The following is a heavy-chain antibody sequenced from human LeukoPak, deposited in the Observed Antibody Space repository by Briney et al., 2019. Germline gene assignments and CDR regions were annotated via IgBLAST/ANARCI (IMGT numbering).Heavy chain of an antibody. CDR3: ARDESGKFDP. CDR1: GFAFSSYA. Sequence: PGGSLRLSCAASGFAFSSYALHWVRRAPGKGPEWVSLINAEGIMSYGDSVKGRFTVSRDNSRSSLYLQMNSLRVDDTAFYYCARDESGKFDPWGQGTLVTVS. CDR2: INAEGIMS. V-gene: IGHV3-43*02. D-gene: IGHD3-10*01. J-gene: IGHJ5*02.